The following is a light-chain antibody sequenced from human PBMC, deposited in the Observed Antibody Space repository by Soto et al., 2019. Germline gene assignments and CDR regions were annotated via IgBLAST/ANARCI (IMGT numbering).Light chain of an antibody. V-gene: IGKV3-20*01. Sequence: DIALTQSPGTLSLSPWERATLSCRASQSVSSSYVAWHQQKPGQGPRLLVYGTFNRAAGIPDRFSGSGSGTDFTLTISRLEPEDFAVYYCQQYGNSPWTFGQGTKVDIK. J-gene: IGKJ1*01. CDR2: GTF. CDR3: QQYGNSPWT. CDR1: QSVSSSY.